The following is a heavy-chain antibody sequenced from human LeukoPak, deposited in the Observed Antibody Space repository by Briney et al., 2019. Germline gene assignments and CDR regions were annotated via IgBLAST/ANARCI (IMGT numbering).Heavy chain of an antibody. Sequence: GESLKTSCQASGYTFIMYWIGWVRQTPGKGLEWMGSIYPGASDTRYSPSFQGHVTISADKSINTAYLQWNSLKASDTAIYYCARHPNVAAFDYWGQGSLVTVSS. CDR1: GYTFIMYW. J-gene: IGHJ4*02. CDR3: ARHPNVAAFDY. V-gene: IGHV5-51*01. D-gene: IGHD6-25*01. CDR2: IYPGASDT.